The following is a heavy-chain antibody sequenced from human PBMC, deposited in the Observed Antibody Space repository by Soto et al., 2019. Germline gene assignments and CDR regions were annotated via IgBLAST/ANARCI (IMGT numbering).Heavy chain of an antibody. Sequence: RALRLSCAASGFTFSSYAMSGVRQAPVKGLEWVSAISGSVGSTDYADAVKGGFTISRDNSKNTRYLQMNSLRAEDTAVYYCAKMSFTRFDYWGEGTLVTVSS. V-gene: IGHV3-23*01. CDR2: ISGSVGST. J-gene: IGHJ4*02. CDR1: GFTFSSYA. CDR3: AKMSFTRFDY. D-gene: IGHD1-26*01.